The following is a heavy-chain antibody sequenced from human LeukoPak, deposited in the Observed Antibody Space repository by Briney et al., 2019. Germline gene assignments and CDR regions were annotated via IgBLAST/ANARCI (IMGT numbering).Heavy chain of an antibody. V-gene: IGHV3-23*01. J-gene: IGHJ5*02. Sequence: GGSLRLSCAASGFTFRSVAMNWVRQAPGKGLKWVSGIGGSDENTYYADSVKGRFTISRDNSKNTLYLQMNSLRVEDTAVYYCVKGNWNDDWGQGTLVTVSS. CDR3: VKGNWNDD. CDR2: IGGSDENT. CDR1: GFTFRSVA.